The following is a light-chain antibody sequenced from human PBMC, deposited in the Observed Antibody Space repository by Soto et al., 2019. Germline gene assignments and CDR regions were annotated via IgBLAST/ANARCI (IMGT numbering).Light chain of an antibody. Sequence: QSALAQPASVSGSPGQSITISCTVTSSDVGGYHYVSWYQQHPGKAPKLMIYEVINRPSGVSNRFSASKSGNTASLTISGLQAEDEADYYCSSYTSTSTYVFGTGTKVTVL. CDR3: SSYTSTSTYV. CDR1: SSDVGGYHY. CDR2: EVI. V-gene: IGLV2-14*01. J-gene: IGLJ1*01.